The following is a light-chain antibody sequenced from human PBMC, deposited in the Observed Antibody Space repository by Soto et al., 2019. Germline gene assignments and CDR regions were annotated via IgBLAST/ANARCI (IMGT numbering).Light chain of an antibody. J-gene: IGKJ4*01. CDR1: QSISSW. Sequence: DIQMTQSPSTLSASVGARVPITCRASQSISSWLAWYQQKPGKAPKLLIYDASSLESGVPSRFSGSGSGTEFTLTISSLQSEDFAVYYCQQYNNWRGLTFGGGTKWIS. CDR2: DAS. CDR3: QQYNNWRGLT. V-gene: IGKV1-5*01.